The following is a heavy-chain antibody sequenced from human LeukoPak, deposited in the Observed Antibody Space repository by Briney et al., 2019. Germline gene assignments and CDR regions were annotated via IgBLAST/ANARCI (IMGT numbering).Heavy chain of an antibody. V-gene: IGHV3-30-3*01. J-gene: IGHJ4*02. Sequence: PGRSLRLSCAASGFTFSSYAMHWVRQAPGKGLEWVAVISYDGSNKYYADSVKGRFTISRDNSKNTLYLQMNSLRAEDTAVYYCAREGENSSGCLGYWGQGTLVTVSS. CDR3: AREGENSSGCLGY. D-gene: IGHD6-19*01. CDR2: ISYDGSNK. CDR1: GFTFSSYA.